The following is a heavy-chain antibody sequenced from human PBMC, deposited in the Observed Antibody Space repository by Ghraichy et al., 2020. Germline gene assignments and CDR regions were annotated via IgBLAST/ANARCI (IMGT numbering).Heavy chain of an antibody. CDR1: GFTVSSNY. CDR2: IHSGGST. V-gene: IGHV3-53*01. J-gene: IGHJ4*02. Sequence: GGSLRLSCAASGFTVSSNYMSWVRQAPGKGLEWVSVIHSGGSTYYADSVKGRLTIYRDSSKNTLYLQMNSLRAEDTAVYYCARAPPPGSGYYYFDYWGQGTLVTVSS. CDR3: ARAPPPGSGYYYFDY. D-gene: IGHD3-3*01.